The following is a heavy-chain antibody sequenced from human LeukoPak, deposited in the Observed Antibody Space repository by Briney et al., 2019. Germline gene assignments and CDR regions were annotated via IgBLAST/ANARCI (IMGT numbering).Heavy chain of an antibody. CDR3: AKDRSYGPTVTTYDY. D-gene: IGHD4-17*01. Sequence: ASVKVSCKASGYTFTSYDINWVRQATGQGLEWMGWMNPNSGNTGYAQKFQGRVTITRNTSISTAYMELSSLRSEDTAVYYCAKDRSYGPTVTTYDYWGQGTLVTVSS. J-gene: IGHJ4*02. V-gene: IGHV1-8*03. CDR2: MNPNSGNT. CDR1: GYTFTSYD.